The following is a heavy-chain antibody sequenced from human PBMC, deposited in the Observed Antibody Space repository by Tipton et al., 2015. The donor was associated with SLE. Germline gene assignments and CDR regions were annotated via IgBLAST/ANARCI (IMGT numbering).Heavy chain of an antibody. CDR1: GGSISTSY. CDR2: IYYSENT. CDR3: ARAIGANYFHF. V-gene: IGHV4-59*12. D-gene: IGHD3-16*01. J-gene: IGHJ4*02. Sequence: LRLSCTVSGGSISTSYWSWIRQPPGKGLEWIGNIYYSENTKYNPSLNGRLTISVDPSKNQFSLSLTSVTAADTAVYYCARAIGANYFHFWGQGILVTVSS.